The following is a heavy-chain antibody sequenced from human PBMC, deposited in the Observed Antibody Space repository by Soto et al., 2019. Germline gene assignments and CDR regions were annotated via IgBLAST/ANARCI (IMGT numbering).Heavy chain of an antibody. J-gene: IGHJ4*02. D-gene: IGHD3-3*01. Sequence: ASVKVSCKASGYTFSSNAIHWVRQAPGQELEWMGWMNPNSGNTGYAQKFQGRVTMTRNTSISTAYMELSSLRSEDTAVYYCARGVYYDFWSGYKRFDYWGQGTLVTVSS. CDR1: GYTFSSNA. CDR2: MNPNSGNT. V-gene: IGHV1-8*01. CDR3: ARGVYYDFWSGYKRFDY.